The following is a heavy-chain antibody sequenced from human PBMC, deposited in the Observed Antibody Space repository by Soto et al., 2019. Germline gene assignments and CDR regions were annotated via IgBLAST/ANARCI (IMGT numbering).Heavy chain of an antibody. D-gene: IGHD5-18*01. V-gene: IGHV3-30*18. J-gene: IGHJ6*02. CDR2: ISYDGSNK. CDR1: GFTFSSYG. Sequence: PGGSLSFSCAASGFTFSSYGMHWVRQAPGKGLEWVAVISYDGSNKYDADSVKGRFTISRDNSKNTLYRQMNSLRAEDTAVYYCAKDRGPRRGYSYGYYYYYGMDVWGQGTTVTVSS. CDR3: AKDRGPRRGYSYGYYYYYGMDV.